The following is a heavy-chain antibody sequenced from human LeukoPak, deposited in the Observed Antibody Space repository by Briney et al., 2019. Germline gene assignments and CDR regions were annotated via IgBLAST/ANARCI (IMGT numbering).Heavy chain of an antibody. J-gene: IGHJ4*02. CDR3: AKDTANYSNYVFVS. V-gene: IGHV3-30*02. D-gene: IGHD4-11*01. CDR1: GFTSSSYW. Sequence: GGSLRLSCAASGFTSSSYWMSWVRQAPGKGLEWVAFIRYDGSNRYYADSVKGRFTLSRDNSKNTLYLQMNSLRAEDTAVYYCAKDTANYSNYVFVSWGQGTLVTVSS. CDR2: IRYDGSNR.